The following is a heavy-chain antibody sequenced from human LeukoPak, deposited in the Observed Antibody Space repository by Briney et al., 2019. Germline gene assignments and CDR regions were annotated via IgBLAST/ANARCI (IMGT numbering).Heavy chain of an antibody. CDR1: GSTFTGYG. CDR2: ISVYNGDT. D-gene: IGHD3-16*02. J-gene: IGHJ4*02. Sequence: ASVKLSCKASGSTFTGYGISWVRLAPGQGLEWMGWISVYNGDTNYAQKLQGRVTMTTDTSTSTAYMELRRMRSDDAAVYYCARGGNDYVWGSYRFIDYWGQGTLVTISS. V-gene: IGHV1-18*01. CDR3: ARGGNDYVWGSYRFIDY.